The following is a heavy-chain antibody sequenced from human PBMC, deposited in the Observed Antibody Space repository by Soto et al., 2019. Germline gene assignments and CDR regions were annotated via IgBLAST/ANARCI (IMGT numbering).Heavy chain of an antibody. D-gene: IGHD3-22*01. CDR1: GGSFSGHS. J-gene: IGHJ5*01. V-gene: IGHV4-34*01. CDR3: STRAYDTNGYYRFDP. CDR2: INHSGRV. Sequence: PSETLSLTCAVYGGSFSGHSWTWIRQSPGKGLEWIGDINHSGRVNYSPSLKSRVTRSLETSKIQFSLTLSAVTAAYTAMYYCSTRAYDTNGYYRFDPWGQGTLVTVSS.